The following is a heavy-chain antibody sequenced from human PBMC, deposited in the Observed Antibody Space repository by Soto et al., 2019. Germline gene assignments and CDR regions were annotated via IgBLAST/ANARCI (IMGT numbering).Heavy chain of an antibody. V-gene: IGHV3-21*01. CDR3: ARDNSSSSRGNWFDP. CDR1: GFTFSSYS. J-gene: IGHJ5*02. CDR2: ISSSSSYI. D-gene: IGHD6-6*01. Sequence: GGSLRLSCAASGFTFSSYSMNWVRQAPGKGLEWVSSISSSSSYIYYADSVKGRFTISRDNAKNSLYLQMNSLRAEDTAVYYCARDNSSSSRGNWFDPWGQGTLVTVSS.